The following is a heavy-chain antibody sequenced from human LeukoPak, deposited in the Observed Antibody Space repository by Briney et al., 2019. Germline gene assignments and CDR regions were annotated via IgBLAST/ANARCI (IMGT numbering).Heavy chain of an antibody. D-gene: IGHD6-13*01. Sequence: GGSLRLSCAASGFTFSSYSMNWVRQAPGKGLEWVSYISSSSSTIYYADSVKGRFTISRDNAKNSLYLQMNSLRAEDTAVYYCAGGYSSSWYFPFDYWGQGTLVTVSS. CDR1: GFTFSSYS. J-gene: IGHJ4*02. CDR3: AGGYSSSWYFPFDY. V-gene: IGHV3-48*04. CDR2: ISSSSSTI.